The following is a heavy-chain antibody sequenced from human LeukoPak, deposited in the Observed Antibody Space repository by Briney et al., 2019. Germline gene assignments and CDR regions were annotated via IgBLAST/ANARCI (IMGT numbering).Heavy chain of an antibody. CDR3: ARVQVSHYYYGMDV. Sequence: PSETLSLTCAVYGGSFSGYYWSWIRQPPGKGLEWIGEINHSGSTNYNPSLKSRVTISVDTSKNQFSLKLSSVTAADTAVYYCARVQVSHYYYGMDVWGQGTTVTVSS. J-gene: IGHJ6*02. CDR1: GGSFSGYY. V-gene: IGHV4-34*01. CDR2: INHSGST.